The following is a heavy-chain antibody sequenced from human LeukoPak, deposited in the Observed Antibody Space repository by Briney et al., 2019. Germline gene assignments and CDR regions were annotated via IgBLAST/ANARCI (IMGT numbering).Heavy chain of an antibody. J-gene: IGHJ6*03. V-gene: IGHV4-4*07. CDR2: IYTGGST. CDR1: GGSISSYY. D-gene: IGHD1-1*01. Sequence: SETLSLTCTVSGGSISSYYWSWIRQPAGKGLEWIGRIYTGGSTNYNPSLKSRVTMSVDTSKNQFSLKLSSVTAADTAVYYCARELEPDYYYYYMDVWGKGTTVTVSS. CDR3: ARELEPDYYYYYMDV.